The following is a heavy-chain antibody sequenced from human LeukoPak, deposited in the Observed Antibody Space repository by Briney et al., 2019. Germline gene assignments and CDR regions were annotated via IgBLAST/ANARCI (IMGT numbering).Heavy chain of an antibody. Sequence: GGSLRLSCVASGFSFSNYAMSGVRQAPGKGLEWVSYITTGGGSTQYADSVKGRFTVSRDNAKNTLYLQMNNLRAEDTAVYYCARDASNWKRWTHFDWWGQGTLVSVSS. CDR2: ITTGGGST. CDR1: GFSFSNYA. J-gene: IGHJ4*02. V-gene: IGHV3-48*04. CDR3: ARDASNWKRWTHFDW. D-gene: IGHD5-24*01.